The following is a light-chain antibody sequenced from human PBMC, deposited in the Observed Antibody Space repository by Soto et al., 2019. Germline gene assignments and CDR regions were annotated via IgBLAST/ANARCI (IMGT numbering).Light chain of an antibody. J-gene: IGKJ4*01. CDR3: QQYNNYLT. Sequence: DIQMTQSPSTLSASVGDRVTITCRASQSISSWLAWYQQKPGKAPKLLVYKASNLESGVPSRFSGSGSGTEFTLTISGLQPDDVSTYYWQQYNNYLTFGGGTKVELK. CDR2: KAS. CDR1: QSISSW. V-gene: IGKV1-5*03.